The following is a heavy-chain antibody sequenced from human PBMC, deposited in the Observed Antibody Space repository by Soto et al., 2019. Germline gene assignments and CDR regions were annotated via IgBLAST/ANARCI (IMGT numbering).Heavy chain of an antibody. D-gene: IGHD1-1*01. CDR3: APLTTGGFYVAY. Sequence: QITLKESGPTLVKPTQTLTLTCTFSGFSLRNSGAGVGWIRQPPGKALEWLALIYWDDDKRYSPSLKTRLTIPKDTTKNQGVPTMPNIDPVDTATYYGAPLTTGGFYVAYSRQGTLVTVSS. CDR2: IYWDDDK. CDR1: GFSLRNSGAG. V-gene: IGHV2-5*02. J-gene: IGHJ4*02.